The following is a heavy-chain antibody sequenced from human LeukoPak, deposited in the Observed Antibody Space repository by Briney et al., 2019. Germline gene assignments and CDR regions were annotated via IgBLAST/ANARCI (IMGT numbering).Heavy chain of an antibody. CDR1: GGTFNRYG. Sequence: ASVKVSCKASGGTFNRYGITWVRQAPGQGLEWMGRIIPILNITNYAQKFQGRVTITADKSTSTAYTELSSLRSEDTAVYYCARDSSGSSPNFDYRGQGTLVTVSS. CDR2: IIPILNIT. CDR3: ARDSSGSSPNFDY. D-gene: IGHD1-26*01. J-gene: IGHJ4*02. V-gene: IGHV1-69*04.